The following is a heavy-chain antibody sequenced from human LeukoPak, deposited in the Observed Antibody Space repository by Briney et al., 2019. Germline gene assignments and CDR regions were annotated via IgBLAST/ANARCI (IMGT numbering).Heavy chain of an antibody. Sequence: PGGSLRLSCAASGFTFSSYSMNWVRQAPGKGLEWGSYISSSGSTIYYADSVKGGFTISRDNAKNSLYLQMNSLRAEDTAVYYCAELGITMIGGVWGKGTTVTISS. J-gene: IGHJ6*04. CDR3: AELGITMIGGV. CDR1: GFTFSSYS. CDR2: ISSSGSTI. V-gene: IGHV3-48*04. D-gene: IGHD3-10*02.